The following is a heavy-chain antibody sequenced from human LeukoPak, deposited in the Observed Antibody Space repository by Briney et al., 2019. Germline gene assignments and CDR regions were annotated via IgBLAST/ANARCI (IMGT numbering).Heavy chain of an antibody. D-gene: IGHD2-8*01. V-gene: IGHV3-21*01. CDR3: ARDPTNNNWFDP. CDR2: ISSSSSYI. CDR1: AFTFSNYW. J-gene: IGHJ5*02. Sequence: GSLRLSCAASAFTFSNYWMSWVRQAPGKGLEWVSSISSSSSYIYYADSVKGRFTISRDNAKNSLYLQMNSLRAEDTAVYYCARDPTNNNWFDPWGQGTLVTVSS.